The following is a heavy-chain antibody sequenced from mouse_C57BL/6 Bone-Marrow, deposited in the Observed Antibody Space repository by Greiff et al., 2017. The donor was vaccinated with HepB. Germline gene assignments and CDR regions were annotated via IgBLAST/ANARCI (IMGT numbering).Heavy chain of an antibody. CDR3: ARPTGSSRYWYFDV. J-gene: IGHJ1*03. D-gene: IGHD1-1*01. Sequence: VKLMESGPELVKPGASVKLSCKASGYTFTSYDINWVKQRPGQGLEWIGWIYPRDGSTKYNEKFKGKATLTVDTSSSTAYMELHSLTSEDSAVYFCARPTGSSRYWYFDVWGTGTTVTVSS. V-gene: IGHV1-85*01. CDR1: GYTFTSYD. CDR2: IYPRDGST.